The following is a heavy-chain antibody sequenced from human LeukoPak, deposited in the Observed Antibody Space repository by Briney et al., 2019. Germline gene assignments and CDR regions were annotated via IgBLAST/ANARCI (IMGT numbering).Heavy chain of an antibody. Sequence: GGSLRLSCAASGITFSSYAMSWVRQAPGKGLEWVSAISTSGGSTYYADSVKGRFTTSRDTSKNTLYLQMNSLRAEDTAVYYCAKRIAVAGTYYFDQWGQGTLVTVSS. CDR2: ISTSGGST. V-gene: IGHV3-23*01. CDR1: GITFSSYA. CDR3: AKRIAVAGTYYFDQ. J-gene: IGHJ4*02. D-gene: IGHD6-19*01.